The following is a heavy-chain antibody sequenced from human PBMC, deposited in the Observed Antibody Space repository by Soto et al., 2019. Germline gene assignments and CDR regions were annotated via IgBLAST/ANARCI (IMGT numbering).Heavy chain of an antibody. CDR2: IYPGDSDT. D-gene: IGHD3-10*01. J-gene: IGHJ6*02. V-gene: IGHV5-51*01. CDR3: ARLGGSELYGMDV. CDR1: GYSFTSYW. Sequence: ESLKISCTGSGYSFTSYWIGWVRQMPGKGLEWMGIIYPGDSDTRYSPSFQGQVTISADESISTAYLQWSSLKASDTAMYYCARLGGSELYGMDVWGQGTTVTVSS.